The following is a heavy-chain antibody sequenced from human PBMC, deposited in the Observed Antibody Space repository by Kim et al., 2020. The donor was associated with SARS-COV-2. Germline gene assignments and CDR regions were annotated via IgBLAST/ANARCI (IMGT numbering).Heavy chain of an antibody. V-gene: IGHV3-74*01. D-gene: IGHD3-22*01. CDR3: TRAGDYDISGYYGFFHH. Sequence: SVRGRFTIARDNARNSLYLQMNSLRPEDTVVYYCTRAGDYDISGYYGFFHHWGQGVLVTVSS. J-gene: IGHJ1*01.